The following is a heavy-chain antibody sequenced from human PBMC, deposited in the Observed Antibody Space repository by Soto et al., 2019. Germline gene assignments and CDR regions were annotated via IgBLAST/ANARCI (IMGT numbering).Heavy chain of an antibody. V-gene: IGHV4-30-4*01. CDR3: ARGADIVATTTGYYYYGMDV. D-gene: IGHD5-12*01. CDR1: GGSISSGDYY. J-gene: IGHJ6*02. CDR2: IYYSGST. Sequence: SETLSLTCTVSGGSISSGDYYWSWIRQPPGKGLEWIGYIYYSGSTYYNPSLKSRVTISVDTSKNQFSLKLSSVTAADTAVYYCARGADIVATTTGYYYYGMDVWGQGTTVTVSS.